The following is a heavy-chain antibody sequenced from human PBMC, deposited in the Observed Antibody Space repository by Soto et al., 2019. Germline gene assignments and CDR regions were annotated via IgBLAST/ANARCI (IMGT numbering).Heavy chain of an antibody. CDR3: VRVCDGGSGMDV. CDR2: VGHDGSET. J-gene: IGHJ6*02. D-gene: IGHD3-16*01. CDR1: GFTFSRHW. V-gene: IGHV3-74*01. Sequence: EVQLVESGGGLVQPGGSLRLSCAASGFTFSRHWMYWIRQTPGKGLVWVSRVGHDGSETNYEDSVKGRFTTSRDNAKNTLYLKMNSLIVEDTGEYYCVRVCDGGSGMDVWGQGTTVTVSS.